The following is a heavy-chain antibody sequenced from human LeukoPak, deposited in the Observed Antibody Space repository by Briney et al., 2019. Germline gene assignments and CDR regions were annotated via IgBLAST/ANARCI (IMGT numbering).Heavy chain of an antibody. V-gene: IGHV3-11*01. CDR3: AREATVTTPYFDY. CDR2: ISSSGSTI. D-gene: IGHD4-17*01. J-gene: IGHJ4*02. Sequence: GGSLRLSCAASGFTFSDYYMSWIRQAPGKGXXXXXXISSSGSTIYYADSVKGRFTISRDNAKNSLYLQMNSLRAEDTAVYYCAREATVTTPYFDYWGQGTLVTVSS. CDR1: GFTFSDYY.